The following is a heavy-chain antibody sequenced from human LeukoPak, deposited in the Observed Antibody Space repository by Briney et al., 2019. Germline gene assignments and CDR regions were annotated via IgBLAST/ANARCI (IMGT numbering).Heavy chain of an antibody. CDR3: ARRRITMVRGVGVNWFDP. V-gene: IGHV4-39*07. CDR1: GGSISSSSYY. J-gene: IGHJ5*02. CDR2: IYYGGST. D-gene: IGHD3-10*01. Sequence: SETLSLTCTVSGGSISSSSYYWGWIRQPPGKGLEWIGSIYYGGSTSYNPSLKSRVTISVDTSKNQFSLKLSSVTAADTAVYYCARRRITMVRGVGVNWFDPWGQGTLVTVSS.